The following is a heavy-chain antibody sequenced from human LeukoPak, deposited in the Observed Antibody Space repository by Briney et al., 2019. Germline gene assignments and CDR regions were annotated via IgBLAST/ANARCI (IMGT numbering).Heavy chain of an antibody. CDR3: AKDLEEIQLWFPLFDY. CDR2: ISGSGGST. CDR1: GFTFSGYA. Sequence: GGSLRLSCAASGFTFSGYAMSWVRQAPGKGLEWVSAISGSGGSTYYADSVKGRFTISRDNSKNTLYLQMNSLRAEDTAVYYCAKDLEEIQLWFPLFDYWGQGTLVTVSS. J-gene: IGHJ4*02. D-gene: IGHD5-18*01. V-gene: IGHV3-23*01.